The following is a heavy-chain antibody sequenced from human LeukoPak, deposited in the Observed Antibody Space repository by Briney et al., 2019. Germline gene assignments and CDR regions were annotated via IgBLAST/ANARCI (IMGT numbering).Heavy chain of an antibody. CDR3: ARMKEEGYYYKNAFDI. V-gene: IGHV4-39*07. CDR2: IYYSGST. J-gene: IGHJ3*02. CDR1: GGSISSSSYY. D-gene: IGHD3-22*01. Sequence: PSETLSLTCTVSGGSISSSSYYWGWIRQPPGKGLEWIGSIYYSGSTYYNPSLKSRVTISVDTSKNQFSLKLSSVTAADTAVYYCARMKEEGYYYKNAFDIWGQGTMVTVSS.